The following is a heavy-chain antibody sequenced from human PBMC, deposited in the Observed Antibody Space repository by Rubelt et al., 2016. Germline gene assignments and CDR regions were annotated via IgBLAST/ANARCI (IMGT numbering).Heavy chain of an antibody. Sequence: QVQLQESGPGLVKPSETLSLTCTVSGGSISGYYWSWVRQPPGKGLEWIGHIYYSGSTNYNPSLKSRVTISVDTSKNQFSLRLSAVTAADTAVYYCARGSRHCSRTSCYLGFWGQGTLVTVSS. CDR1: GGSISGYY. D-gene: IGHD2-2*01. CDR3: ARGSRHCSRTSCYLGF. V-gene: IGHV4-59*01. J-gene: IGHJ4*02. CDR2: IYYSGST.